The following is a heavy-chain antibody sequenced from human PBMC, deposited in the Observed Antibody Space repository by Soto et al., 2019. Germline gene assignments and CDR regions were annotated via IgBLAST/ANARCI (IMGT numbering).Heavy chain of an antibody. CDR3: ARGVTVFGLVSRFWFDP. D-gene: IGHD3-3*01. J-gene: IGHJ5*02. V-gene: IGHV4-30-4*01. CDR2: IYNSGIT. Sequence: VLLQESGPGLVKSSQTLSLTCTVSGGSISSGDYSWSWVRQSPGKGLEWIGHIYNSGITYYNPSLKSRVVISIDTSRNQFSLRLNSLTAADRAVYFCARGVTVFGLVSRFWFDPWGQGTVVTVSS. CDR1: GGSISSGDYS.